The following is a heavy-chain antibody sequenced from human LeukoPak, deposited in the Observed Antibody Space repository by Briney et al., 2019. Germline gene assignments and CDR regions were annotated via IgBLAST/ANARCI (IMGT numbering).Heavy chain of an antibody. CDR3: ARGQYLDY. Sequence: GGSLRLSCVASGFTFSDYYMNWLRQAPGKGLEWVSSISRGGNSIYYTESVKGRFTISRDNAKNSLYLQMNSLRAEDTAVYYCARGQYLDYRGQGTLVTVSS. J-gene: IGHJ4*02. CDR2: ISRGGNSI. V-gene: IGHV3-11*01. CDR1: GFTFSDYY.